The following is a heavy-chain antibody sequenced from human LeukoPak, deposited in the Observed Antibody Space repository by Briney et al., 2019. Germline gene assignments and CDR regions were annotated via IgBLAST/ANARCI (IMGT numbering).Heavy chain of an antibody. V-gene: IGHV3-11*01. Sequence: GGSLRLSCAASEFTFSDYYMSWIRQAPGKGLEWVSYISSSGSTIYYADSVKGRFTISRDNAKNSLYLQMNSLRAEDTAVYYCARQRGYSYGFEDPKHFDYWGQGTLVTVSS. CDR3: ARQRGYSYGFEDPKHFDY. CDR2: ISSSGSTI. CDR1: EFTFSDYY. J-gene: IGHJ4*02. D-gene: IGHD5-18*01.